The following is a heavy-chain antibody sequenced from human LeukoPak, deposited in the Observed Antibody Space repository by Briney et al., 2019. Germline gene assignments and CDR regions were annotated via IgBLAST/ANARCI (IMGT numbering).Heavy chain of an antibody. J-gene: IGHJ5*02. CDR1: GYTFTGYY. Sequence: ASVKVSCTASGYTFTGYYMHWVRQAPGQGLEWMGWINPNSGGTNYAQKFQGRVTMTRDTSISTAYMELSRLRSDDTAVYYCARGRRSNYAEWFDPWGQGTLVTVSS. CDR2: INPNSGGT. CDR3: ARGRRSNYAEWFDP. V-gene: IGHV1-2*02. D-gene: IGHD4-11*01.